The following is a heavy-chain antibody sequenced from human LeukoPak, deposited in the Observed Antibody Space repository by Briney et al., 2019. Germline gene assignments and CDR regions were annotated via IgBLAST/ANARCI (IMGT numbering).Heavy chain of an antibody. CDR1: GGTFSSYT. CDR3: ASPMVRGVHYGMDV. CDR2: IIPILGIA. J-gene: IGHJ6*02. D-gene: IGHD3-10*01. Sequence: SVKVSCKASGGTFSSYTISWVRQARGQGLEWMGRIIPILGIANYAQKFQGRVTITADKSTSTAYMELSSLRSEDTAVYYCASPMVRGVHYGMDVWGQGTTVTVSS. V-gene: IGHV1-69*02.